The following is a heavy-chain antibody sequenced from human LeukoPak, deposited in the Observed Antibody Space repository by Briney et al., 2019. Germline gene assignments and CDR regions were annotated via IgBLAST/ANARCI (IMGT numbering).Heavy chain of an antibody. CDR1: GYTFTSYD. Sequence: ASVKVSCKASGYTFTSYDINWVRQATGQGLEWMGWMNPNSGNTGYAQKFQGRVTMTRNTSISTAYMELSSLRSEDTAVYYCARGGFEAVAGNNWFDPWGQGTLVTVSS. V-gene: IGHV1-8*01. CDR2: MNPNSGNT. CDR3: ARGGFEAVAGNNWFDP. J-gene: IGHJ5*02. D-gene: IGHD6-19*01.